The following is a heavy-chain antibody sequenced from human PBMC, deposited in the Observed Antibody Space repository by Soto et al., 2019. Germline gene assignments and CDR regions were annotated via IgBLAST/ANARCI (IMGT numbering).Heavy chain of an antibody. CDR2: IYYSGST. CDR3: ARESGGYDSSTRYGLDV. Sequence: SETLSVTCSVSGGSISSVGHYWTWIRQQPGKGLEWIGYIYYSGSTDYNPSLKSRVTISVDRSKNQFSLNLSSVTAADTAIYYCARESGGYDSSTRYGLDVWGQMPTVTVS. V-gene: IGHV4-31*03. J-gene: IGHJ6*02. D-gene: IGHD6-25*01. CDR1: GGSISSVGHY.